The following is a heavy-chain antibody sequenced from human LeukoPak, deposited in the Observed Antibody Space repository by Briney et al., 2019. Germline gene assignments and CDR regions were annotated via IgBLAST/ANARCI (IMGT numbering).Heavy chain of an antibody. CDR1: GFPFSNYA. J-gene: IGHJ4*02. CDR2: LISSGAVT. CDR3: AKNAGYSYGLYYFDY. V-gene: IGHV3-23*01. Sequence: GGSLRLSCAASGFPFSNYAMSWVRQAPGKGLEWVSSLISSGAVTYYADSVKGRFTISRDNSKNTVHLQMDSLRAEDTAVYYCAKNAGYSYGLYYFDYWGQGTLVTVSS. D-gene: IGHD5-18*01.